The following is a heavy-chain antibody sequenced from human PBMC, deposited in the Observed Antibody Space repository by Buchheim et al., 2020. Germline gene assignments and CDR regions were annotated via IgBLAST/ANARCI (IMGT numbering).Heavy chain of an antibody. J-gene: IGHJ4*02. CDR3: AKGHYYDSSGYYNFDY. CDR1: GFTFSSYG. CDR2: ISYDGSNK. Sequence: QVQLVESGGGVVQPGRSLRLSCAASGFTFSSYGMHWVRQAPGKGLEWVAVISYDGSNKYYADSVKGRFTISRDNSQNTLYLQMNSLRAEDTAVYYCAKGHYYDSSGYYNFDYWGQGTL. V-gene: IGHV3-30*18. D-gene: IGHD3-22*01.